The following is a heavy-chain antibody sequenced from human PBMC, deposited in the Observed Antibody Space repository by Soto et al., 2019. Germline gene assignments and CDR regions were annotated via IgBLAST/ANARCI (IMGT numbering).Heavy chain of an antibody. CDR2: INAGNGNT. V-gene: IGHV1-3*01. J-gene: IGHJ6*02. CDR1: GYTFTSYA. Sequence: QVQLVQSGAEVKKPGASVKVSCKASGYTFTSYAMHWVRQAPGQRLEWMGWINAGNGNTKYSQKFQGRVTITRDTSASTAYMELSSLRSEDTAVYYCASQRWELPGRYYGMDVWGQGTTVTVSS. D-gene: IGHD1-26*01. CDR3: ASQRWELPGRYYGMDV.